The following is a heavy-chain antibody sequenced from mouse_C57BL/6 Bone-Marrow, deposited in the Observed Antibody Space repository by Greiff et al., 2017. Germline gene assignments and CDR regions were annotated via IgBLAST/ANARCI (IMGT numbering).Heavy chain of an antibody. CDR2: IDPENGDT. Sequence: VQLQQSGAELVRPGASVKLSCTASGFNIKDDYMHWVKQRPEQGLEWIGWIDPENGDTEYASKFQGKATITADKSSNTAYLQLSSLTSEDTAVYYCTTDGSFAYWGQGTLVTVSA. CDR1: GFNIKDDY. D-gene: IGHD2-3*01. V-gene: IGHV14-4*01. J-gene: IGHJ3*01. CDR3: TTDGSFAY.